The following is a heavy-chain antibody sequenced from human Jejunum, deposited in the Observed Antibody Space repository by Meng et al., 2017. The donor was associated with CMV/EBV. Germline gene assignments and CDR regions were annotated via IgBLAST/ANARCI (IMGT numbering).Heavy chain of an antibody. D-gene: IGHD3-16*01. CDR3: ASYRKGDGGRGS. V-gene: IGHV4-61*02. CDR1: GDSVSSGNNH. J-gene: IGHJ5*02. Sequence: QWQLQALVPGLVNPSQTLFITCTVSGDSVSSGNNHWSWSRQPAGKGLVWIGQIYFTGIRYYNPSLESRPTISVATSKNVFSLKLSSVTAADTAVYYCASYRKGDGGRGSWGQGTLVTVSS. CDR2: IYFTGIR.